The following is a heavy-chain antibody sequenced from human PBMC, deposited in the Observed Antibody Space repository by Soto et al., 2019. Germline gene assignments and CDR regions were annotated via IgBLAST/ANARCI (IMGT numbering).Heavy chain of an antibody. D-gene: IGHD3-10*01. CDR3: ARTEAEGYYYGSGSYYNPFDY. V-gene: IGHV2-26*01. CDR2: IFSNDEK. Sequence: QVTLKESGPVLVKPTETLTLTCTVSGFSLSNARMGVSWIRQPPGKALEWLAHIFSNDEKSYSTSLKSRLTISKDTSKSQVVLTMTNMDPVDTATYYCARTEAEGYYYGSGSYYNPFDYWGQGTLVTVSS. J-gene: IGHJ4*02. CDR1: GFSLSNARMG.